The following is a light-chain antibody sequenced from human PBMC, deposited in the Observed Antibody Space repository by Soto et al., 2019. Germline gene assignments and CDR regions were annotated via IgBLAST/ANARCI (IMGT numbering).Light chain of an antibody. V-gene: IGLV2-11*01. J-gene: IGLJ3*02. Sequence: QSVLTQPRSVSGSPGQSVTISCTGTSSDVGSYNYVSWYQQHPGKAPKLMIYDVSKRPSGVPDRFSGSKSGNTASLTISGLQAEDEADYYCCSYAGSYTFLVFGGGTKLTVL. CDR2: DVS. CDR3: CSYAGSYTFLV. CDR1: SSDVGSYNY.